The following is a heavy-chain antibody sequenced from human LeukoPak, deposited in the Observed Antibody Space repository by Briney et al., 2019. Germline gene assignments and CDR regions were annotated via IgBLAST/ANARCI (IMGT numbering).Heavy chain of an antibody. J-gene: IGHJ4*02. D-gene: IGHD2-2*01. CDR1: GFAFSSYA. CDR2: ITAGGDIT. CDR3: ARGRGGLTSCFDY. Sequence: GGSLRLSCEASGFAFSSYAMNWVRQAPGKGLEWVSSITAGGDITYHADSVKGRFTISRDNSKNTLHLQMNNLRVEDTAVYYCARGRGGLTSCFDYWGQGTLVYVSS. V-gene: IGHV3-23*01.